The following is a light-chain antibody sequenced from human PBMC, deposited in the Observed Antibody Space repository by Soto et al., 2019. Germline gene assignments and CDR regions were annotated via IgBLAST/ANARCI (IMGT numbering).Light chain of an antibody. CDR3: QQYNSYS. CDR2: AAS. V-gene: IGKV1-5*01. J-gene: IGKJ3*01. Sequence: IQMTQSPSTLSASVGDRVTITCRASQSITSWLAWYQQKPGKAPKLLIYAASSLESGVPSRFSGSGSETEFTLTISSLQPDDFATYYCQQYNSYSFGPGTQVDIK. CDR1: QSITSW.